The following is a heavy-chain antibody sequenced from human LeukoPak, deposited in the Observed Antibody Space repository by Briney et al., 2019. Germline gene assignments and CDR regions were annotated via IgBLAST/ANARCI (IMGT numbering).Heavy chain of an antibody. CDR3: ARNPDYYDSSGFDY. Sequence: PSETLSLTCAVYGGSFSGYYWSWIRQPPGKGLEWIGQINHSGTTNYNPSLKSRVTISVDTSKNQFSLKLTSVTAADTAVYYCARNPDYYDSSGFDYWGHGTLVTVSS. D-gene: IGHD3-22*01. V-gene: IGHV4-34*01. CDR1: GGSFSGYY. J-gene: IGHJ4*01. CDR2: INHSGTT.